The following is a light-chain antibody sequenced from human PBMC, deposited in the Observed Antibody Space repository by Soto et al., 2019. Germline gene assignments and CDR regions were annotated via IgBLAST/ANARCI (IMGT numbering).Light chain of an antibody. CDR1: QSVSSSY. J-gene: IGKJ2*01. V-gene: IGKV3-20*01. Sequence: EIVLTQSPGTLSLSPGERATLSCRAGQSVSSSYLAWYQQKSGQAPRLLIYGASSRATGIPDRFSGSGSGTDFTLTISRLEPEDFAVYYCQQYGSSPPYTFGQGTKLEIK. CDR3: QQYGSSPPYT. CDR2: GAS.